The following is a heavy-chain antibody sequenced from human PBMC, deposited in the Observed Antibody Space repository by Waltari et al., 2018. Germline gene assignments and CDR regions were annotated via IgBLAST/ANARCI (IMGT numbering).Heavy chain of an antibody. D-gene: IGHD1-7*01. CDR2: IYYSGST. Sequence: QVQLQESGPGLVKPSETLSLNCTVSGGSISSNSWRWIRQPPGKGLEWIGYIYYSGSTNYNPSLKSRVTLSINTSKNQFSLKLTSVTAADTAVYYCASLGRYTWNYYAFDVWGQGTKVTVSS. CDR1: GGSISSNS. V-gene: IGHV4-59*01. J-gene: IGHJ3*01. CDR3: ASLGRYTWNYYAFDV.